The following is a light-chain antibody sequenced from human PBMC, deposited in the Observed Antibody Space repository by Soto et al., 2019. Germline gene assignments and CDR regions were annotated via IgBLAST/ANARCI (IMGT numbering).Light chain of an antibody. CDR2: KAS. V-gene: IGKV1-5*03. J-gene: IGKJ1*01. CDR3: QQSGSSPRT. Sequence: DIQMTQSPSTLSASVVDRVTITCRASQSISSWLAWYQQKPGKAPKLLIYKASSLESGVPSRFSGSGSGTDFTLTINRLEPEDSAVYYCQQSGSSPRTFGQGTKVDIK. CDR1: QSISSW.